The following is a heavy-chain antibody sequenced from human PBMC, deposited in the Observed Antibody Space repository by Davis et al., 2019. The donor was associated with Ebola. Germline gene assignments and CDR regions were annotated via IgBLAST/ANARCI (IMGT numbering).Heavy chain of an antibody. Sequence: SGPTLVKPTQSLTLTCTFSGFSLSTSAVGVGWIRQPPGKALEWLATIYWDDDTRHNPSLKSRLNITKDTSKNQVVLTMTNMEPVATATYYFAHFKLPPGFGEAWGQGTLVTVSS. CDR1: GFSLSTSAVG. J-gene: IGHJ5*02. D-gene: IGHD3-10*01. V-gene: IGHV2-5*02. CDR2: IYWDDDT. CDR3: AHFKLPPGFGEA.